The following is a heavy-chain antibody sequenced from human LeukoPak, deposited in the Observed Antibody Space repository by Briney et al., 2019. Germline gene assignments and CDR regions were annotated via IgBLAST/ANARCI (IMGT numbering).Heavy chain of an antibody. Sequence: GASVKVSCKASGGTFSSYAISWVRQAPGQGLEWMGRIIPILGIANYAQKFQGRVTITADKSTSTAYMELSSLRSEDTAVYYCAGGDHVYYDSSGYIDYWGQGTLVTVSS. V-gene: IGHV1-69*04. CDR2: IIPILGIA. CDR3: AGGDHVYYDSSGYIDY. D-gene: IGHD3-22*01. CDR1: GGTFSSYA. J-gene: IGHJ4*02.